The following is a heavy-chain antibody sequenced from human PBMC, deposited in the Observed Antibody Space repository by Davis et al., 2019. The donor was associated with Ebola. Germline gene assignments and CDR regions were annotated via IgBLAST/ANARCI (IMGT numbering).Heavy chain of an antibody. J-gene: IGHJ4*01. V-gene: IGHV3-64*01. Sequence: PGGSLRLSCAASGFTFSSYAMHWVRQAPGKGLEYVSAISSNGGSTYYANSVKGRFTISRDNSKNTLYLQMGSLRAEDMAVYYCARDLMGSGWYYGYWGQGTLVTVSS. D-gene: IGHD6-19*01. CDR2: ISSNGGST. CDR3: ARDLMGSGWYYGY. CDR1: GFTFSSYA.